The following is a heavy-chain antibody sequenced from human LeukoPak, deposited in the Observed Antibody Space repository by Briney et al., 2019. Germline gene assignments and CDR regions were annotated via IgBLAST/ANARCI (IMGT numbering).Heavy chain of an antibody. CDR1: GGSISSGDYY. CDR3: ARGTQKYCSSTSCRGAYYYYYMDV. J-gene: IGHJ6*03. Sequence: PSQTLSLTCTVSGGSISSGDYYWSWIRQPPGKGLEWIGYIYYSGSTYYHPSLTSRVTISVDTSKNQFSLKLSSVTAADTAVYYCARGTQKYCSSTSCRGAYYYYYMDVWGKGTTVTVSS. D-gene: IGHD2-2*01. CDR2: IYYSGST. V-gene: IGHV4-30-4*08.